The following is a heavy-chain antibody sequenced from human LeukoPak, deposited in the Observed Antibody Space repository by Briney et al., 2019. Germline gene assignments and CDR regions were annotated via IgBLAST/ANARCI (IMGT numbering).Heavy chain of an antibody. CDR1: GGSISSSSYY. CDR2: IYYSGST. CDR3: ARDRACSNGVCSYFDY. Sequence: PSETLSLTCTVSGGSISSSSYYWGWIRQPPGKGLEWIGSIYYSGSTWYNPSLKSRLTVSADTSKNQFSLKLTSVTAADTAVYYCARDRACSNGVCSYFDYWGQGTVVTVSS. D-gene: IGHD2-8*01. J-gene: IGHJ4*02. V-gene: IGHV4-39*01.